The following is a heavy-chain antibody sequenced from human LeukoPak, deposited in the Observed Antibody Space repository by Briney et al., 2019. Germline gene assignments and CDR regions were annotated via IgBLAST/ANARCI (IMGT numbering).Heavy chain of an antibody. J-gene: IGHJ4*02. CDR2: IYYSGST. CDR3: ARANYDFWSGSYYFDY. Sequence: PSETLSLTCTVSGGSISSYYWSWIRQPPGKGLEWIGYIYYSGSTNYNPSLKSRVTISVDTSKNQFSLKLSSVTAADTAVYYCARANYDFWSGSYYFDYWGQGTLVTVSS. V-gene: IGHV4-59*01. D-gene: IGHD3-3*01. CDR1: GGSISSYY.